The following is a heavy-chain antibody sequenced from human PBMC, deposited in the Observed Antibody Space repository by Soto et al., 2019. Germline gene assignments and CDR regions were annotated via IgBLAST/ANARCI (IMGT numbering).Heavy chain of an antibody. Sequence: GGSLRLSCVASGFPFSSTDMSWVRHGHGKGLEWVSTIDSTGDGFTYFADSMKGRFAMSRDNSKNTLYLQMDSLGADDKATYSCVKKSGWFHSWGRGTLVTVSS. CDR1: GFPFSSTD. V-gene: IGHV3-23*01. D-gene: IGHD3-10*01. J-gene: IGHJ5*01. CDR2: IDSTGDGFT. CDR3: VKKSGWFHS.